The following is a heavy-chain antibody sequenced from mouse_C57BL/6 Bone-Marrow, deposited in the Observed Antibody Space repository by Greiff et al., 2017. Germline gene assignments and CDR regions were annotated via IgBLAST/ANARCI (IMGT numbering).Heavy chain of an antibody. CDR2: IYWDDDK. V-gene: IGHV8-12*01. Sequence: QVTLKVSGPGLLQSSQTLSLTCSFSGFSLSTSGMGVSWIRQPSGKGLEWLAHIYWDDDKRYNPSLKSRLTISKDTSRNQVFLKITSVDTADTATYYCARRGYYGNYDYFDYWGQGTTLTVSS. CDR1: GFSLSTSGMG. CDR3: ARRGYYGNYDYFDY. D-gene: IGHD2-1*01. J-gene: IGHJ2*01.